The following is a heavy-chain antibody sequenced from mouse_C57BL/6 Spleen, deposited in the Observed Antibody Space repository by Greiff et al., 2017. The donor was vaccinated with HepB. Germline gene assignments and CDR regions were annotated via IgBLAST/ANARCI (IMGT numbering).Heavy chain of an antibody. V-gene: IGHV1-53*01. CDR1: GYTFTSYW. CDR2: INPSNGGT. Sequence: QVQLQQPGTELVKPGASVKLSCKASGYTFTSYWMHWVKQRPGQGLEWIGNINPSNGGTNYNEKFKSKATLTVDKSSSTAYMQLSSLTSEDSAVYDCARWWSLRGWYFDVWGTGTTVTVSS. D-gene: IGHD1-1*02. CDR3: ARWWSLRGWYFDV. J-gene: IGHJ1*03.